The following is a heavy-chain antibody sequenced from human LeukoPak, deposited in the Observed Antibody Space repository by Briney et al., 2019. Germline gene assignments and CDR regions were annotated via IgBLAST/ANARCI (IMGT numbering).Heavy chain of an antibody. CDR1: GYTFTGYY. Sequence: ASVKVSCKASGYTFTGYYMHWVRQAPGQGLEWMGWINPNSGGTNYAQKFQGRVTMTRDTSISTAYMELSRLRSDDTAVYYCARQGLAASGGGGTDYWGQGTLVTVSS. CDR2: INPNSGGT. J-gene: IGHJ4*02. D-gene: IGHD1-1*01. CDR3: ARQGLAASGGGGTDY. V-gene: IGHV1-2*02.